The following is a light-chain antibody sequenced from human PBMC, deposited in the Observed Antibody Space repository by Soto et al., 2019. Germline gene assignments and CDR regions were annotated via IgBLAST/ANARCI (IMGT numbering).Light chain of an antibody. Sequence: EIVLTQSPGTLSLSPGERATLSCRASQSVSSSYLAWYQQKPVQPPRLVMYATSSRATGIPARFSGSGSGTDFTLNIRRLEPEDFAVYYCQQYGSSSWTFPQGTKEDIK. J-gene: IGKJ1*01. CDR3: QQYGSSSWT. CDR2: ATS. V-gene: IGKV3-20*01. CDR1: QSVSSSY.